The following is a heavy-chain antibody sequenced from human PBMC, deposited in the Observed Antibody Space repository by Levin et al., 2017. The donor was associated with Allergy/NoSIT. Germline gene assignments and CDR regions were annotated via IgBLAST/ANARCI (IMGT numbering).Heavy chain of an antibody. CDR2: IKQDGSEQ. CDR1: GFSFSSFW. V-gene: IGHV3-7*01. CDR3: VGSTSWSHTY. J-gene: IGHJ4*02. D-gene: IGHD5/OR15-5a*01. Sequence: GGSLRLSCVGSGFSFSSFWINWVRQAPGKGLEWVANIKQDGSEQFYVGSVKGRFTISRDNAKNSTYLQMSSLRAEDTAVYYCVGSTSWSHTYWGQGALVTVSS.